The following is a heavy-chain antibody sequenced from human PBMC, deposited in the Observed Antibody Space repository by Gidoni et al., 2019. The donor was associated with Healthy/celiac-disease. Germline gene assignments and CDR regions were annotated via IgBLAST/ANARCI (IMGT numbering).Heavy chain of an antibody. Sequence: QVQLQPWGAGLLKPSETLSLPCAASVGSFSGYYWSWIRQPPGQGLEWIGEINHSGSTNYNPSLKSRVTISVDTSKNQFSLKLSSVTAADTAVYYCARGPTITMVRKAGFDPWGQGTLVTVSS. CDR2: INHSGST. V-gene: IGHV4-34*01. J-gene: IGHJ5*02. CDR3: ARGPTITMVRKAGFDP. CDR1: VGSFSGYY. D-gene: IGHD3-10*01.